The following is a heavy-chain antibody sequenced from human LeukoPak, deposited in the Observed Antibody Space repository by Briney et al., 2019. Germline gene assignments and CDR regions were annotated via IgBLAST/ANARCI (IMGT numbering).Heavy chain of an antibody. Sequence: GASVKVSCKASGYTFTGYYMHWVRQAPGQGLEWKGWINPNSGGTNYAQKFQGRVTMTRDTSISTAYMELSRLRSDDTAVYYCARHIAVAENGMDVWGQGTTVTVSS. J-gene: IGHJ6*02. D-gene: IGHD6-19*01. CDR3: ARHIAVAENGMDV. CDR1: GYTFTGYY. V-gene: IGHV1-2*02. CDR2: INPNSGGT.